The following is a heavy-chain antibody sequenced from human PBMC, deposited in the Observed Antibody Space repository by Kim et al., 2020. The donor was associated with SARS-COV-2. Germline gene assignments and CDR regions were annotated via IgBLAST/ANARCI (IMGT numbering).Heavy chain of an antibody. J-gene: IGHJ2*01. CDR2: IWYDGRNK. Sequence: GGSLRLSCAASGFTFSSYGMHWVRQAPGKGLEWVAVIWYDGRNKYYADSVKGRFTISRDNSKNTLDLQMNSLSAEDTAVYYCAKEGYGRSYYWYFDRWGR. CDR3: AKEGYGRSYYWYFDR. D-gene: IGHD1-26*01. CDR1: GFTFSSYG. V-gene: IGHV3-33*06.